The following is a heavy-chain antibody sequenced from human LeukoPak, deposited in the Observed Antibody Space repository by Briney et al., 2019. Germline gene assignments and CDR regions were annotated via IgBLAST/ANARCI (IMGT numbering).Heavy chain of an antibody. D-gene: IGHD3-22*01. CDR3: ARADLINYYDSSGYYSRFDY. J-gene: IGHJ4*02. V-gene: IGHV1-18*01. CDR2: ISANSGKT. CDR1: GYTFTDNG. Sequence: GASVKVSCKASGYTFTDNGISWVRQAPGEGLEWMGWISANSGKTNYAQRFQGRVTMTRETSSSTVYMELRSLRSDDTAVYYCARADLINYYDSSGYYSRFDYWGQGTLVTVSS.